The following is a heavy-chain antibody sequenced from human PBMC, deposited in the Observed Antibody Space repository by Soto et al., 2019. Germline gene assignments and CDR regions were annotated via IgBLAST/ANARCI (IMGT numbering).Heavy chain of an antibody. V-gene: IGHV4-31*03. Sequence: PSETLSLTCTVSGGSISSGGYYWSWIRQHPGKGLEWIGYIYYSGSTYYNPSLKSRVTISVDTSKNQFSLKLSSVTAADTAVYYCGFGRFPSPVFDIWGQGPMVTVSS. CDR1: GGSISSGGYY. D-gene: IGHD3-10*01. J-gene: IGHJ3*02. CDR3: GFGRFPSPVFDI. CDR2: IYYSGST.